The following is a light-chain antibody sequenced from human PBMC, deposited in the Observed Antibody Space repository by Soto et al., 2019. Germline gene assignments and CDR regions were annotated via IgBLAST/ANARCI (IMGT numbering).Light chain of an antibody. CDR2: TSN. CDR1: NSNIGSHK. J-gene: IGLJ1*01. CDR3: ATWDDTLHGYV. Sequence: QSALAQPPSASGTPGQRVTISCSGSNSNIGSHKVSWYQQLPGTAPKLLIYTSNQRPSGVPDRFSGSKSGTSASLAISGLQSEDDADYYCATWDDTLHGYVFGAGTKVTAL. V-gene: IGLV1-44*01.